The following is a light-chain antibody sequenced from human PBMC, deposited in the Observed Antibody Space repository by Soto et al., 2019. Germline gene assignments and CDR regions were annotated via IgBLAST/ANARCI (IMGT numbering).Light chain of an antibody. CDR3: ASWDDTLSGPV. J-gene: IGLJ3*02. CDR1: DSNIGSNA. Sequence: QLVLAQPPSVSEAPRRRVTISCSGSDSNIGSNAVNWYQQLPGKAPKLLIYYNNVLSSGVSDRFSASKSGTSASLAISGLQSEDEADYYCASWDDTLSGPVFGGGTKVTVL. V-gene: IGLV1-36*01. CDR2: YNN.